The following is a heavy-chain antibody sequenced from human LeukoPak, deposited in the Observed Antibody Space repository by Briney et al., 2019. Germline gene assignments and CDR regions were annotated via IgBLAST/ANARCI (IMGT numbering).Heavy chain of an antibody. Sequence: SETLSLTCTVSGGSISSSSYYWGWIRQPPGKGLEWIGSIYYSGSTYYNPSLKSRVTISVDTSKSQFSLNLSSVTAADTAVYYCARLYYDSSGYYQICYFDYWGQGTLVTVSP. CDR2: IYYSGST. V-gene: IGHV4-39*01. CDR3: ARLYYDSSGYYQICYFDY. CDR1: GGSISSSSYY. J-gene: IGHJ4*02. D-gene: IGHD3-22*01.